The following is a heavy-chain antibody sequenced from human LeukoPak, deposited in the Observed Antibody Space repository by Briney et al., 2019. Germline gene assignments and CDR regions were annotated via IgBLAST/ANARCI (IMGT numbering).Heavy chain of an antibody. Sequence: GGSLRLSCAASGFSFSSYAMSWVRQAPGKGLEWVSVIGGGPRNTYYPDSVKSRFTISRDNSKNTLYLEMNSLRAEDTAVYYCAKDIGSYYDYWGQGILVTVSS. J-gene: IGHJ4*02. V-gene: IGHV3-23*01. D-gene: IGHD3-10*01. CDR3: AKDIGSYYDY. CDR1: GFSFSSYA. CDR2: IGGGPRNT.